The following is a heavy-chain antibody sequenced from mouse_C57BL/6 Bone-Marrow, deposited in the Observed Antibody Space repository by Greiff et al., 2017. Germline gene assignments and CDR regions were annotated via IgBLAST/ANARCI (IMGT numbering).Heavy chain of an antibody. CDR1: GYTFTSYW. CDR3: ARVVYSPPWFAY. D-gene: IGHD1-1*01. Sequence: QVQLQQPGAELVMPGASVKLSCKASGYTFTSYWMHWVKQRPGQGLEWIGEIDPSDSYTNYNQKFKGKSTLTVDKSSSTAYMQLSSLTSEDSAVYYCARVVYSPPWFAYWGQGTLVTVSA. CDR2: IDPSDSYT. V-gene: IGHV1-69*01. J-gene: IGHJ3*01.